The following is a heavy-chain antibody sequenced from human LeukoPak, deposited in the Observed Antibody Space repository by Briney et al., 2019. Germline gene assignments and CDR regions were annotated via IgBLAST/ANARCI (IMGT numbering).Heavy chain of an antibody. D-gene: IGHD6-13*01. Sequence: SETLSLTCTVSGGSISSGGYYWSWIRQHPGKGLEWIGYIYYSGSTYYNPSLKSRVTISVDTSKNQFSLKLSSVTAADTAIYYCAIRFSSSWYSDGFDIWGQGTMVTVSS. V-gene: IGHV4-31*03. CDR1: GGSISSGGYY. CDR3: AIRFSSSWYSDGFDI. J-gene: IGHJ3*02. CDR2: IYYSGST.